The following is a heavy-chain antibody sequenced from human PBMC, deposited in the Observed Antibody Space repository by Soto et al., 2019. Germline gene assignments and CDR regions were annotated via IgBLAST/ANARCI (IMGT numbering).Heavy chain of an antibody. CDR2: IYYSGST. Sequence: SETLSLTCTVSGGSISSYYWSWIRQPPGKGLEWIGYIYYSGSTNYNPSLKSRVTISVDTSKNQFSLKLSSVTAADTAVYYCARDKDTESSSRGFYYYYGMDVWGQGTTVTVSS. CDR3: ARDKDTESSSRGFYYYYGMDV. J-gene: IGHJ6*02. CDR1: GGSISSYY. V-gene: IGHV4-59*01. D-gene: IGHD6-13*01.